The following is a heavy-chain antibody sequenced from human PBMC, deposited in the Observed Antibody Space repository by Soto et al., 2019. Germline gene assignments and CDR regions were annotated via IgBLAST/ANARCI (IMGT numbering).Heavy chain of an antibody. V-gene: IGHV4-59*01. Sequence: PSETLSLTCTVPGGSISSYYWSWIRQPPGKGLEWIGYIYYSGSTNYNPSLKSRVTIAVDTSKNQFSLKLSSVTAADTAVYYCARGLNYDFWSGSLADYWGQGTLVTVSS. CDR1: GGSISSYY. J-gene: IGHJ4*02. CDR2: IYYSGST. CDR3: ARGLNYDFWSGSLADY. D-gene: IGHD3-3*01.